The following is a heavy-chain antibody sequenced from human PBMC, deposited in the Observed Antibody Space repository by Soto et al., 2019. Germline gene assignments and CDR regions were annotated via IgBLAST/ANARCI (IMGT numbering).Heavy chain of an antibody. CDR3: ARGITPPPFGEGYSFEY. CDR2: IKQDGSEK. J-gene: IGHJ4*02. V-gene: IGHV3-7*03. Sequence: PGGSLRLSCAASGFTFSSYWMSWVRQAPGKGLEWVANIKQDGSEKYYVDSVKGRFTISRDNAKNSLYLQMNSLRAEDTAVYYCARGITPPPFGEGYSFEYWGQGTLVTVSS. CDR1: GFTFSSYW. D-gene: IGHD3-10*01.